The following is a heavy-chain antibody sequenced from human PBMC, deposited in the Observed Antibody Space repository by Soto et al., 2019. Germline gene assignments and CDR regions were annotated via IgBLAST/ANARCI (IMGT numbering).Heavy chain of an antibody. D-gene: IGHD2-21*02. CDR1: GFTFSSYS. Sequence: GGSLRLSCAASGFTFSSYSIHWVRQAPGKGLEWVSSIGRRSDIYYADSVKGRFTISRDNAKNSVSLQMNSLRAEDTAGYYCAREETAWPLAYGLDVWGQGTTVTVSS. J-gene: IGHJ6*02. CDR2: IGRRSDI. V-gene: IGHV3-21*01. CDR3: AREETAWPLAYGLDV.